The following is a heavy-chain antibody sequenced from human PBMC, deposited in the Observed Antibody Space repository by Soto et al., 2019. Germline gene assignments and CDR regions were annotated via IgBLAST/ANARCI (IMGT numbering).Heavy chain of an antibody. J-gene: IGHJ6*02. CDR2: ISAYNGNT. V-gene: IGHV1-18*01. CDR3: AIIRFCYYDSSCMDF. D-gene: IGHD3-22*01. Sequence: ASVKVSCKASGYTFTSYGISWVRQAPGQGLEWMGWISAYNGNTNYAQKLQGRVTMTTDTSTSTAYMELRSLRSDDTAVYYCAIIRFCYYDSSCMDFWGQGSXVPVSS. CDR1: GYTFTSYG.